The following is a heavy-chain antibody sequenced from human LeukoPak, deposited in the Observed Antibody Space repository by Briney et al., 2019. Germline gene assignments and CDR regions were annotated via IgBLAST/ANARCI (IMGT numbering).Heavy chain of an antibody. CDR1: GFTFTYCG. Sequence: PGGSLRLSCAASGFTFTYCGLHWVRQAPGKGLEWVALISTDGSNKDYADSVKGRFTISRDNSKNILYLQMNSLRAEDTAVYFCARDYDGEVAVPANWFAPWGQGTLVTVSS. CDR3: ARDYDGEVAVPANWFAP. CDR2: ISTDGSNK. D-gene: IGHD2-15*01. J-gene: IGHJ5*02. V-gene: IGHV3-30*03.